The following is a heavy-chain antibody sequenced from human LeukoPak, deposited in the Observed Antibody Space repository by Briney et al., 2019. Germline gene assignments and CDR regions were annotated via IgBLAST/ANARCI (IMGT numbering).Heavy chain of an antibody. V-gene: IGHV3-23*01. CDR3: AKDFRIGYSAHFDY. Sequence: GGSLRLSCVGSGFTFRSHAMSWVRQAPEKGLEFVSGIYENGGTTYYADSVKGRFSISRDNSKNTLYLQMASLRGEDTAVYYCAKDFRIGYSAHFDYWGQGALVTVSS. CDR1: GFTFRSHA. D-gene: IGHD2-21*01. J-gene: IGHJ4*02. CDR2: IYENGGTT.